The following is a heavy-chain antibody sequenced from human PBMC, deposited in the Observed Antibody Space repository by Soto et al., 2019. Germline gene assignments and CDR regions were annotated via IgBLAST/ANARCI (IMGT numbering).Heavy chain of an antibody. V-gene: IGHV4-59*01. CDR1: GGSISSYY. CDR3: ARVVGFSSTWNPVWYFGL. CDR2: ISYSGST. Sequence: PSETLSLTCTVSGGSISSYYWSWIRQPPGKGLEWVGYISYSGSTNYNPSLKSRVTISIDTSKNQFSLKLSSVTAADTAVYYCARVVGFSSTWNPVWYFGLWGRGTLVTVSS. J-gene: IGHJ2*01. D-gene: IGHD2-2*01.